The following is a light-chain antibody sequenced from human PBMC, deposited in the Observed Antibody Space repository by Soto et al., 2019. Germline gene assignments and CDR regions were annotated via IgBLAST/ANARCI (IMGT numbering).Light chain of an antibody. CDR2: EVS. Sequence: QSALTQPASVSGSPGQSITVSCSGTSRDVGRYDYVSWYQQHPGKAPRLIIYEVSNRPSGISNRFSGSKSGNTATLTISGLQAEDEAEYVCSSYTKVNTLVVFGGGTKLTVL. J-gene: IGLJ2*01. CDR3: SSYTKVNTLVV. CDR1: SRDVGRYDY. V-gene: IGLV2-14*01.